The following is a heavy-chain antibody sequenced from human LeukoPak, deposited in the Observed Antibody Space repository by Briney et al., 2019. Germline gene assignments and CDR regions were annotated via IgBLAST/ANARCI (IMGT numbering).Heavy chain of an antibody. CDR3: AKDHGYSSSWYDY. CDR1: GFTFDDYG. V-gene: IGHV3-9*01. J-gene: IGHJ4*02. Sequence: PGGSLRLSCEASGFTFDDYGMHWVRQAPGKGLEWVSSISWNSASVGYVDSAKGRFTISRDNAKKTLYLQMNSLRAEDTALYYCAKDHGYSSSWYDYWGQGTLVTVSS. D-gene: IGHD6-13*01. CDR2: ISWNSASV.